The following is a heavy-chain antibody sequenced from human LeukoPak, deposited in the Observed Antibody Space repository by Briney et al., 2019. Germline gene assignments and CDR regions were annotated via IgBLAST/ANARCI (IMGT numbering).Heavy chain of an antibody. V-gene: IGHV3-48*01. Sequence: SGGSLRLSCAASGFTFSSYSMNWVRQAPGKGLEWVSHITASGTAMFYADSVKGRFTISRDNAKNSLYLQMNSLRAEDTAVYYCARDQDDGDYYYGMDVWGQGTTVTVSS. J-gene: IGHJ6*02. CDR3: ARDQDDGDYYYGMDV. D-gene: IGHD3-16*01. CDR1: GFTFSSYS. CDR2: ITASGTAM.